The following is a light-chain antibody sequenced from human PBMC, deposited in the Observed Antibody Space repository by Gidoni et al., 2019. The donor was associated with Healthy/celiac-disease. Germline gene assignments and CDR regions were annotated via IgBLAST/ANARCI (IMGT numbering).Light chain of an antibody. J-gene: IGKJ4*01. CDR3: QQSYSTPRV. V-gene: IGKV1-39*01. Sequence: DLLMTQSPSSLSASVGDRVTITCRASQSISSYLNWYQQKPGKAPKLLIYAASSLQSGVPSRFSGSGSGTDFTLTISSLQPEDFATYYCQQSYSTPRVFGGGTKVEIK. CDR2: AAS. CDR1: QSISSY.